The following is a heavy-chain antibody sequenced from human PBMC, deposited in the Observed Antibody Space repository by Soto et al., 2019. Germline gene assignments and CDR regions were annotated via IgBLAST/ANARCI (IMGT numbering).Heavy chain of an antibody. J-gene: IGHJ5*02. CDR3: ARDDKNWFDP. V-gene: IGHV1-18*01. CDR1: GYTFSTYV. CDR2: VNGYNGYT. Sequence: QVQLVQSGTEVKKPGASVKVSCKASGYTFSTYVISWLRQAPGQGPEWMGWVNGYNGYTKYAEKFQGRVTMTTDTSTSTAYMELWSLRSDDTAVYYCARDDKNWFDPWGQETLVSVSS.